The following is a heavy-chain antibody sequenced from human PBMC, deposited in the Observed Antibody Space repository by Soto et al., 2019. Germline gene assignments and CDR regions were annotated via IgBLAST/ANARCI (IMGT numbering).Heavy chain of an antibody. Sequence: ASVKVSCKXPGYTFTSYYMHWVRQAPGQGLEWMGIINPSGGSTSYAQKFQGRVTMTRDTSTSTVYMELSSLRSEDTAVYYCAISGYSYGYDYWGQGTLVTVSS. D-gene: IGHD5-18*01. V-gene: IGHV1-46*01. CDR1: GYTFTSYY. CDR2: INPSGGST. J-gene: IGHJ4*02. CDR3: AISGYSYGYDY.